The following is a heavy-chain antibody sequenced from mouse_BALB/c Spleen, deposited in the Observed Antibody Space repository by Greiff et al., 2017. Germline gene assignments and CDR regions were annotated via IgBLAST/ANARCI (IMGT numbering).Heavy chain of an antibody. J-gene: IGHJ3*01. D-gene: IGHD1-1*01. CDR1: GYTFTSYY. CDR2: INPSNGGT. CDR3: TPYGPWFAY. Sequence: QVQLQQSGAELVKPGASVKSSCKASGYTFTSYYMYWVKQRPGQGLEWIGEINPSNGGTNFNEKFKSKATLTVDKSSSTAYMQLSSLTSEDSAVYYCTPYGPWFAYWGQGTLVTVSA. V-gene: IGHV1S81*02.